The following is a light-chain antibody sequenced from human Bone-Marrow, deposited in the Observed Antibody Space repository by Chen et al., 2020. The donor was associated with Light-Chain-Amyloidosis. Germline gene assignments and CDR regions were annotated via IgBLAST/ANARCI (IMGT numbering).Light chain of an antibody. V-gene: IGKV2-28*01. CDR3: MQALQTYT. Sequence: DIVMPQSPLSLSVTPGAPASISSRSSQSLLQSNGYSYLEWYLQKPGQSPQLLIYLSVHRASGVPDRVSGSGSGTEFTLKSSRVEAEDVGIYYCMQALQTYTFGQGTKLEIK. J-gene: IGKJ2*01. CDR2: LSV. CDR1: QSLLQSNGYSY.